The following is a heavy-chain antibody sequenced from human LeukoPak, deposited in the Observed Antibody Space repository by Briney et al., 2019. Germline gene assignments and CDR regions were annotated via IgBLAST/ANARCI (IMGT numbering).Heavy chain of an antibody. CDR1: GFTFSSYA. V-gene: IGHV3-20*04. CDR2: INWNGGST. J-gene: IGHJ4*02. D-gene: IGHD6-19*01. CDR3: ARERAVAGTFNYFDY. Sequence: GGSLRLSCAASGFTFSSYAMSWVRQAPGKGLEWVSGINWNGGSTGYADSVKGRFTISRDNAKNSLYLQMNSLRAEDTALYYCARERAVAGTFNYFDYWGQGTLVTVSS.